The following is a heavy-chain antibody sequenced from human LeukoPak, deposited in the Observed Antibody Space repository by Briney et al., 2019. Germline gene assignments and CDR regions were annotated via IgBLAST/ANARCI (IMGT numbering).Heavy chain of an antibody. V-gene: IGHV1-2*02. CDR1: GYTFTGYY. CDR3: AREARHLLPNDAFDI. J-gene: IGHJ3*02. CDR2: INPNSGGT. Sequence: GASVKVSCKASGYTFTGYYMHWVRQAPGQGLEWMGWINPNSGGTNYAQKFQGRVTMTRDTSISTAYMELSRLRSDDTAVYYCAREARHLLPNDAFDIWGQGTMVTVSS.